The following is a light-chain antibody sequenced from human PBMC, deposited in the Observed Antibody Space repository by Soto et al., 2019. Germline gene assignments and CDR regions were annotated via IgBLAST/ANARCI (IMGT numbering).Light chain of an antibody. CDR2: DVS. CDR1: SSDVGGYTY. CDR3: SSYTTSSTLV. Sequence: QSVLTQPASVSGSPGQSIAISCTGTSSDVGGYTYVAWYQQHPGKGPKLMIFDVSDRPSGVSNRFSGSKSGNTASLTISGLQAEDEADYYCSSYTTSSTLVFGEGTKLPVL. J-gene: IGLJ3*02. V-gene: IGLV2-14*01.